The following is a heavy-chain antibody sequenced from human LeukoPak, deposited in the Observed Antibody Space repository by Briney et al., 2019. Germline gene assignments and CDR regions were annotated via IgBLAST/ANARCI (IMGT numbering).Heavy chain of an antibody. D-gene: IGHD2-2*01. CDR2: ISGTGGNT. Sequence: GGSLRLSCAASGFTFSSYAMSWVRQAPGKGLEWVSGISGTGGNTYYADSVKGRFTISRDNSKNTLYLQMNSLRAEDTAVYYCARGRDIVVVLAAFDIWGQGTMVTVSS. CDR3: ARGRDIVVVLAAFDI. CDR1: GFTFSSYA. V-gene: IGHV3-23*01. J-gene: IGHJ3*02.